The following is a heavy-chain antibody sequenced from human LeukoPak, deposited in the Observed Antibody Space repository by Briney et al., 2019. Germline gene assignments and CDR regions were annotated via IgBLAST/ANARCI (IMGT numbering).Heavy chain of an antibody. CDR2: ISAYNGNT. CDR1: GYTFTSYG. D-gene: IGHD3/OR15-3a*01. J-gene: IGHJ5*02. V-gene: IGHV1-18*01. Sequence: ASVTVSFKGSGYTFTSYGISWVRQAPGQGGEGVGWISAYNGNTNYAQKLQGRVTMTTDTSTSTAYMELRSLRSDDTAVYYCARGTGGSWFDPWGQGTLVTVSS. CDR3: ARGTGGSWFDP.